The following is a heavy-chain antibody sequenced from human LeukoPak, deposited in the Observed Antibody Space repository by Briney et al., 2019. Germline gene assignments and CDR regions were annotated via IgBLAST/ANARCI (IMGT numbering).Heavy chain of an antibody. V-gene: IGHV3-48*01. CDR3: ARDSYYDRTEHASDI. D-gene: IGHD3-22*01. CDR2: ISSSSSTI. Sequence: PGGSLRLSCAASGFTFSSYSMNWVRQAPGKGLEWVSYISSSSSTIYYADSVKGRFTIPRDSAKNSLYLQMNSLRAEDTAVYYCARDSYYDRTEHASDIWGQGTMVTVSS. CDR1: GFTFSSYS. J-gene: IGHJ3*02.